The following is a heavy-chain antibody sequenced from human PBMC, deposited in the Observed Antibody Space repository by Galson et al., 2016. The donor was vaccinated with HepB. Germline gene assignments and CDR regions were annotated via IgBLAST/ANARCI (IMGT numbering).Heavy chain of an antibody. CDR3: ARDFIFAHDL. CDR2: ISESGDTT. D-gene: IGHD3-3*02. J-gene: IGHJ5*02. V-gene: IGHV3-23*01. CDR1: GFTFSSNA. Sequence: LRLSCAASGFTFSSNAMGWVRQAPGKGLEWVSSISESGDTTHYADSVKGRFTISRDNSKNSLFLQMNSLRAKDTAVYYCARDFIFAHDLWGPGTLVTVSS.